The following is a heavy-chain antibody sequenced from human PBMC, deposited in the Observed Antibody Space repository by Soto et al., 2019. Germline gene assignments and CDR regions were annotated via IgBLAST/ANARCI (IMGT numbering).Heavy chain of an antibody. D-gene: IGHD3-3*01. Sequence: KPGGSLRLSCAASGFTFSSYSMNWVRQAPRKGLEWVSSISSSSSYIYYADSVKGRFTISRDNAKNSLYLQMNSLRAEDTAVYYCARDGASYYDFWSGYYTGESYGMDVWGQGTTVTVSS. J-gene: IGHJ6*02. CDR1: GFTFSSYS. V-gene: IGHV3-21*01. CDR2: ISSSSSYI. CDR3: ARDGASYYDFWSGYYTGESYGMDV.